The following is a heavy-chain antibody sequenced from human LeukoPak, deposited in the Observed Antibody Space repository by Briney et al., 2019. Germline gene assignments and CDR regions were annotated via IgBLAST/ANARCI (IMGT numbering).Heavy chain of an antibody. CDR3: ARVSSSWHYFDY. D-gene: IGHD6-13*01. Sequence: SETLSLTCTVSGGSISSSRYYWGWIRQPPGKGLEWIGSIYYSGSTYYNPSLKSRVTISVDTSKNQFSLKLSSVTAADTAVYYCARVSSSWHYFDYWGQGTLVTVSS. CDR1: GGSISSSRYY. CDR2: IYYSGST. V-gene: IGHV4-39*01. J-gene: IGHJ4*02.